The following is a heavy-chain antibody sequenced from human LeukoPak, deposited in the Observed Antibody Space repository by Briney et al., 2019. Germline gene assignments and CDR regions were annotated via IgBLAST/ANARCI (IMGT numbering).Heavy chain of an antibody. Sequence: GGSLRPSCAASGFTFDDYAMHWVRQAPGKGLEWVSGISWNRGSIGYADSVKGRFTISRDNAKNSLYLQMNSLRAEDTALYYCALLGGIAAAGDYWGQGTLVTVSS. CDR2: ISWNRGSI. J-gene: IGHJ4*02. V-gene: IGHV3-9*01. D-gene: IGHD6-13*01. CDR3: ALLGGIAAAGDY. CDR1: GFTFDDYA.